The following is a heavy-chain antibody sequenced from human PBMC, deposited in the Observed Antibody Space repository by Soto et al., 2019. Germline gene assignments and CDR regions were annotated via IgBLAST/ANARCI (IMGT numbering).Heavy chain of an antibody. CDR1: GFTFDDYA. V-gene: IGHV3-43D*03. D-gene: IGHD3-3*01. J-gene: IGHJ6*02. CDR2: ISWDGGST. Sequence: GESLKISCAASGFTFDDYAMHWVRQAPGKGLEWVSLISWDGGSTYYADSVKGRFTISRDNSKNSLYLQMNSLRAEDTALYYCAKGMRFLNYYGMDVWGQGTTVTVSS. CDR3: AKGMRFLNYYGMDV.